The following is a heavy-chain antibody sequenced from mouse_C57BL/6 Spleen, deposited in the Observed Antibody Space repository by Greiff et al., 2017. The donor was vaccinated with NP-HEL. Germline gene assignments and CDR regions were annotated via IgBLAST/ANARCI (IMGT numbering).Heavy chain of an antibody. V-gene: IGHV2-9-1*01. CDR2: IWTGGGT. Sequence: VKLVESGPGLVAPSQSLSITCTVSGFSLTSYAISWVRQPPGKGLEWLGVIWTGGGTNYNSALKSRLSISKDNSKSQVFLKMNSLQTDDTARDYCARNSAYEYGSYAMDYWGQGTSVTVSS. CDR3: ARNSAYEYGSYAMDY. D-gene: IGHD2-4*01. CDR1: GFSLTSYA. J-gene: IGHJ4*01.